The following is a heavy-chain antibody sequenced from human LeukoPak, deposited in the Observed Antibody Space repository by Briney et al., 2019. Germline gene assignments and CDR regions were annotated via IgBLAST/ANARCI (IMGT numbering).Heavy chain of an antibody. CDR2: VYYDEST. CDR1: GGPIINYY. Sequence: PSETLSLTCTVSGGPIINYYWSWMRQPPEKALEWIGYVYYDESTNYNPSLKSRVTMSVDTSKNQLSLKLSSVTAADTAVYYCARHPPATGRFDYWGQGTLGTVSS. J-gene: IGHJ4*02. D-gene: IGHD1-14*01. V-gene: IGHV4-59*01. CDR3: ARHPPATGRFDY.